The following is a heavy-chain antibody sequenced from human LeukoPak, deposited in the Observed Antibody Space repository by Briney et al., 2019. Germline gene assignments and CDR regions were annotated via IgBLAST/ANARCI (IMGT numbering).Heavy chain of an antibody. CDR3: ARVNWGSPFEYYYYYMDV. D-gene: IGHD7-27*01. V-gene: IGHV4-30-2*01. CDR2: IYHSGST. J-gene: IGHJ6*03. Sequence: SQTLSLTCTVSGGSISSGGYYWSWIRQPPGKGLEWIGYIYHSGSTYYNPSLKSRVTISVDTSKNQFSLKLSSVTAADTAVYYCARVNWGSPFEYYYYYMDVWGKGTTVTVSS. CDR1: GGSISSGGYY.